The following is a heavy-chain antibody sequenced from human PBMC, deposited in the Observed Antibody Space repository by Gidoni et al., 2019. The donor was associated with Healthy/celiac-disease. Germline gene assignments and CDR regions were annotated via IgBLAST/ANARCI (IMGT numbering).Heavy chain of an antibody. J-gene: IGHJ3*02. CDR1: GYSISSGYY. Sequence: QVQLQESGPGLVKPSETLSPTCAVSGYSISSGYYWGWIRQPPGKGLEWIGGSYHSGSTYYNPSLKSRVTISVDTSKNQFSLKLSSVTAADTAVYYCARETVTTFSRAFDIWGQGTMVTVSS. D-gene: IGHD4-17*01. V-gene: IGHV4-38-2*02. CDR3: ARETVTTFSRAFDI. CDR2: SYHSGST.